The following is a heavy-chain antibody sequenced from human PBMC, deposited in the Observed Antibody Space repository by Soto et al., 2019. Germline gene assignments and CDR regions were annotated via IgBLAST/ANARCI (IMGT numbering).Heavy chain of an antibody. Sequence: SETLSLTCTVSGDSISSSNYYWGWIRQPPGKGLEWIGSFYYSGSTNYNPSLKSRVTISVDTSKNQFSLKLSSVTAADTAVYYCARGCRRPSKTIFGVVSPAYYYYYMDVWGKGTTVTVSS. J-gene: IGHJ6*03. D-gene: IGHD3-3*01. CDR1: GDSISSSNYY. V-gene: IGHV4-39*07. CDR2: FYYSGST. CDR3: ARGCRRPSKTIFGVVSPAYYYYYMDV.